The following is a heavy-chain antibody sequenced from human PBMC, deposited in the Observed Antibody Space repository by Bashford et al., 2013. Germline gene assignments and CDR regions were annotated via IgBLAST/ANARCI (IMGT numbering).Heavy chain of an antibody. CDR3: ARELDSSGYYYGH. CDR1: GGSFSSYG. Sequence: PSVKVSCKASGGSFSSYGFSWVRQAPGQGLEWMGRIIPILGIANYAQKFQGRVTITADKSTSTAYMELRSLRSDDTAVYYCARELDSSGYYYGHWGQGTLVTVSS. J-gene: IGHJ4*02. CDR2: IIPILGIA. V-gene: IGHV1-69*04. D-gene: IGHD3-22*01.